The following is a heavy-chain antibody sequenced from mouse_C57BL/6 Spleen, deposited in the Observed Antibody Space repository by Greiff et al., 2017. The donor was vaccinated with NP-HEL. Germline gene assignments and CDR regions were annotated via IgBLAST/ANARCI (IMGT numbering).Heavy chain of an antibody. D-gene: IGHD2-1*01. CDR3: ARSFGNYGGIYAMDY. CDR2: IWTGGGT. CDR1: GFSLTSYA. V-gene: IGHV2-9-1*01. Sequence: QVQLQQSGPGLVAPSQSLSITCTVSGFSLTSYAISWVRQPPGKGLEWLGVIWTGGGTNYNSALKSRLSISKDNSKSQVFLKMNSLQTDDTARYYCARSFGNYGGIYAMDYWGQGTSVTVSS. J-gene: IGHJ4*01.